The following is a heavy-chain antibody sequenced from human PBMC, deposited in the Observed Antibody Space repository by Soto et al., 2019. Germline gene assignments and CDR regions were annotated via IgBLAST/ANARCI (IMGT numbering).Heavy chain of an antibody. Sequence: SETLSLTCTVSGGSISSSSYYWGWIRQPPGKGLEWIGSIYYSGSTYYNPSLKSRVTISVDTSKNQFSLKLSSVTAADTAVYYCARQGYGDYVVYFQHWGQGTLVTSPQ. CDR3: ARQGYGDYVVYFQH. CDR1: GGSISSSSYY. J-gene: IGHJ1*01. V-gene: IGHV4-39*01. D-gene: IGHD4-17*01. CDR2: IYYSGST.